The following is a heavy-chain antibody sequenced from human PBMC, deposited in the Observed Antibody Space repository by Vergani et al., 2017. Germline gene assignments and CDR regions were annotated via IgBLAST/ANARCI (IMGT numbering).Heavy chain of an antibody. Sequence: EVQLLESGGGLVQPGGSLRLSCAASGFTFSSYAMSWVRQAPGKGLEWVSAISGSGGSTYYADSVKGRFTISRDNAKNSLYLKMNSLRAEDTAVYYCASSPPSGWGFGYWGQGTLVTVSS. J-gene: IGHJ4*02. CDR1: GFTFSSYA. D-gene: IGHD3-22*01. CDR2: ISGSGGST. CDR3: ASSPPSGWGFGY. V-gene: IGHV3-23*01.